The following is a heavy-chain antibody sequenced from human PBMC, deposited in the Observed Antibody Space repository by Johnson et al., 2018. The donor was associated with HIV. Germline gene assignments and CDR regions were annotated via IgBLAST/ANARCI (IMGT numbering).Heavy chain of an antibody. J-gene: IGHJ3*02. D-gene: IGHD3-10*01. CDR3: ASYEYGSGSYYAFGSRDAFDI. CDR1: GFTFSSYA. CDR2: ISYDGSNK. Sequence: QVQLVESGGGVVQPGRSLRLSCAASGFTFSSYAMHWVRQAPGKGLEWVAVISYDGSNKYYADSVKGRFTISRDNSKNTLYLQMNSLQAEDTAVYYCASYEYGSGSYYAFGSRDAFDIWGQGTMVTVSS. V-gene: IGHV3-30*04.